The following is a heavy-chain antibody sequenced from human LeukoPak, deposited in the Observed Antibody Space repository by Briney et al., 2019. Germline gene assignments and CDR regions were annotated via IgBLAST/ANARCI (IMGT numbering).Heavy chain of an antibody. CDR2: IYTSGST. CDR1: GGSISSGSYY. D-gene: IGHD3-3*01. V-gene: IGHV4-61*02. Sequence: SETLSLTCTVSGGSISSGSYYWSWIRQPAGKGLEWIGRIYTSGSTNYNPSLKSRVTISVDTSKNQFSLKLSSVTAADTAVYYCARSPYDFWSGYYYSDYWGQGTLVTVSS. CDR3: ARSPYDFWSGYYYSDY. J-gene: IGHJ4*02.